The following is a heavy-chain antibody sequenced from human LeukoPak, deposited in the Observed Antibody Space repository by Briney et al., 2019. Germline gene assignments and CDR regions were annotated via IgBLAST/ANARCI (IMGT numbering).Heavy chain of an antibody. D-gene: IGHD2-21*02. CDR1: GYSISSGYY. J-gene: IGHJ4*02. CDR2: IYTSGST. CDR3: ARVVYCGGDCYSDYFDY. V-gene: IGHV4-61*02. Sequence: SETLSLTCAVSGYSISSGYYWGWIRQPAGKGLEWIGRIYTSGSTNYNPSLKSRVTISVDTSKNQFSLKLSSVTAADTAVYYCARVVYCGGDCYSDYFDYWGQGTLVTVSS.